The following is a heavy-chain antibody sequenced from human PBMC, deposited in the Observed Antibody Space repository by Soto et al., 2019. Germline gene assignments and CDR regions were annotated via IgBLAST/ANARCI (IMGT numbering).Heavy chain of an antibody. D-gene: IGHD1-20*01. V-gene: IGHV4-39*01. J-gene: IGHJ3*02. CDR2: VDYTGSA. Sequence: QLQLQESGPGLVKPSETLSLTCSVSGDSLSSSYYYWGWIRQPPGERLEWIASVDYTGSAYYSPSLRSRVTISVDTSNNDFSPKVDSVSAADTALYYCARQGINRGFGPGAFDIWGQGTTVIVSS. CDR1: GDSLSSSYYY. CDR3: ARQGINRGFGPGAFDI.